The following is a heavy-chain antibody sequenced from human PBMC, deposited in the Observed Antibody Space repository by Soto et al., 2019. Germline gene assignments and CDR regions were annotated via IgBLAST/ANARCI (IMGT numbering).Heavy chain of an antibody. CDR1: GYGFTTYG. Sequence: QDHLVQSGAEVKKPGASVKVSCKGSGYGFTTYGITWVRQAPGQGLEWMAWISAHNGNTNYAQKLQGRVTVTRDTSTRSAYMELTSLGSDDTAVDYFARGRNGDHLGQGAPVTV. J-gene: IGHJ1*01. D-gene: IGHD1-1*01. CDR2: ISAHNGNT. V-gene: IGHV1-18*01. CDR3: ARGRNGDH.